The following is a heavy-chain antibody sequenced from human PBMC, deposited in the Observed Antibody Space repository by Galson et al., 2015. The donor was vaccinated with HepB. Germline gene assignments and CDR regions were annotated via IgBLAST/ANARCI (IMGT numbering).Heavy chain of an antibody. D-gene: IGHD2-2*01. V-gene: IGHV4-59*01. Sequence: ETLSLTCTVSGGSISSYYWSWIRQPPGKGLEWIGYIYYSGSTNYNPSLKSRVTISVDTSKNQFSLKLSSVTAADTAVYYCARLYHCSSTSCRDYWGQGTLVTVSS. CDR3: ARLYHCSSTSCRDY. CDR2: IYYSGST. CDR1: GGSISSYY. J-gene: IGHJ4*02.